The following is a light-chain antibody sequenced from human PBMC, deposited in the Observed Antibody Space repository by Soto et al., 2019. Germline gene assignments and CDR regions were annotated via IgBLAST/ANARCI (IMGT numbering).Light chain of an antibody. CDR1: SSDVGGYNY. Sequence: QSVLTQPPSASGSPGQSVTISCTGTSSDVGGYNYVSWYQQHPGKAPKVMIYDVSKRPSGVPDRFSGSKSGNTASLTVSGLQAEDEADYYCTSYGGSNNLIFGGGTKLTV. CDR3: TSYGGSNNLI. J-gene: IGLJ2*01. CDR2: DVS. V-gene: IGLV2-8*01.